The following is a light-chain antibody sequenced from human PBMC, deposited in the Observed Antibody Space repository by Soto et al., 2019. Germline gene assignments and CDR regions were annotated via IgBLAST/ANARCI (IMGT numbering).Light chain of an antibody. V-gene: IGKV3D-15*01. CDR2: DAS. CDR3: QQLSNYPLT. Sequence: EIVMTQSPATLSVSPGERATLSCRASQNISSCLVWYQQKPGQAPRLLIYDASSRATGIPARFSGSGSGTEFTLTISRLEPEDFAVYYCQQLSNYPLTFGGGTKVDIK. CDR1: QNISSC. J-gene: IGKJ4*01.